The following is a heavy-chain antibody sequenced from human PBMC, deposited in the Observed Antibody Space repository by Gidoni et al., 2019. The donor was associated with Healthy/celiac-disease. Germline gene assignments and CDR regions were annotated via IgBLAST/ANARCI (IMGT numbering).Heavy chain of an antibody. D-gene: IGHD4-17*01. J-gene: IGHJ6*03. CDR2: IDPSDSYT. CDR3: ARLVSVTTFSYYYYMDV. Sequence: EVQLVQSGAEVKKPGESLRISCKGSGYSFTSYWISWVRQMPGKGREWMGRIDPSDSYTNYSPSFQGHVTISADKTISTAYLQWSSLKASDTAMYYCARLVSVTTFSYYYYMDVWGKGTTVTVSS. CDR1: GYSFTSYW. V-gene: IGHV5-10-1*01.